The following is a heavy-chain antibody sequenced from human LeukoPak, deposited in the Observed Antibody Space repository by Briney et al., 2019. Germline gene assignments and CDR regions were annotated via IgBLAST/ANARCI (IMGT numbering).Heavy chain of an antibody. D-gene: IGHD5-18*01. V-gene: IGHV3-23*01. Sequence: GGSLRLSCAASGFTFSSYGMSWVRQAPGEGLEWVSAISYSGGSTYYADSVKGRFTISRDNSKNTLYLQMNSLRAEDTAVYYCARVGGYSYGYPVNYWGQGTLVTVSS. J-gene: IGHJ4*02. CDR3: ARVGGYSYGYPVNY. CDR2: ISYSGGST. CDR1: GFTFSSYG.